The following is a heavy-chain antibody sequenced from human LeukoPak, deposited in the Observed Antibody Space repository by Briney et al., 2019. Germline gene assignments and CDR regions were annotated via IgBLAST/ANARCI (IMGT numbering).Heavy chain of an antibody. CDR3: ARSGSSGYYLYFDY. V-gene: IGHV4-59*12. Sequence: SETLSLTCTVPGGSLSSYYWSWIRQPPGKGEEWIGYIHYSGSTNYNPSLKSRVTISVDTSKNQFSLKLGSVTAADTAVYYCARSGSSGYYLYFDYWGQGTLVTVSS. D-gene: IGHD3-22*01. CDR2: IHYSGST. J-gene: IGHJ4*02. CDR1: GGSLSSYY.